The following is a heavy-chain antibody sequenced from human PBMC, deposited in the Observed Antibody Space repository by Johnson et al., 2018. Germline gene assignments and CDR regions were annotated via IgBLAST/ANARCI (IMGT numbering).Heavy chain of an antibody. Sequence: QVQLQESGPGLVKPSDTLSLMCSVSGGSISSYYYHWIRQSPGKGLEWIGKMYHSGGATYNPSLNGRVTLSVDTSTNQFSLKLTSVTAAETAVYYCARGRGTGSYSQAYLDHWGQGTLVTVSS. CDR1: GGSISSYY. CDR2: MYHSGGA. D-gene: IGHD3-3*02. J-gene: IGHJ1*01. CDR3: ARGRGTGSYSQAYLDH. V-gene: IGHV4-59*01.